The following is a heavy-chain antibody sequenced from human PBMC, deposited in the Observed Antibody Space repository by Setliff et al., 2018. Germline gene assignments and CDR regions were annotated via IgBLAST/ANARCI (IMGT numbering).Heavy chain of an antibody. CDR2: IIPILGIT. V-gene: IGHV1-69*13. CDR3: AGTESYCAGDCSIS. CDR1: GGAFSTYS. D-gene: IGHD2-21*02. Sequence: ASVKVSCKASGGAFSTYSLSRVRQAPGQGCELVGRIIPILGITNYAQRFHGRVTSTADDSTSTIYRYVSSLRAKDTATYYFAGTESYCAGDCSISWGQGTLVTVSS. J-gene: IGHJ5*02.